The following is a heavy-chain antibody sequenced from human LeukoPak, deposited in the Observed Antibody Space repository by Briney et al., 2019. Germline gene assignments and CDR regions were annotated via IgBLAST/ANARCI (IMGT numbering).Heavy chain of an antibody. Sequence: ASVKVSCKASGGTFSSYAISWVRQAPGQGLEWMGGIIPIFGTANYAQKFQGRVTITTDESTSTAYMELSSLRSEDTAVYYCARELAAAAGGVVSDYWGQGTLVTVSS. J-gene: IGHJ4*02. D-gene: IGHD6-13*01. CDR3: ARELAAAAGGVVSDY. CDR1: GGTFSSYA. CDR2: IIPIFGTA. V-gene: IGHV1-69*05.